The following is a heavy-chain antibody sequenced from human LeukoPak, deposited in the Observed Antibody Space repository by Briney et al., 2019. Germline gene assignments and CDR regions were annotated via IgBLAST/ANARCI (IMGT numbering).Heavy chain of an antibody. Sequence: QPGGSLRLSCAASGFTFSSYAMSWVRQAPGKGLEWVSAISGSGGSTYYADSVKGRFTISRDNSKNTLYLQMNSLRAEDTAVYYCAKILSSELLWFGESPYYYYGMDVWGQGTTVTVSS. CDR3: AKILSSELLWFGESPYYYYGMDV. V-gene: IGHV3-23*01. CDR2: ISGSGGST. J-gene: IGHJ6*02. D-gene: IGHD3-10*01. CDR1: GFTFSSYA.